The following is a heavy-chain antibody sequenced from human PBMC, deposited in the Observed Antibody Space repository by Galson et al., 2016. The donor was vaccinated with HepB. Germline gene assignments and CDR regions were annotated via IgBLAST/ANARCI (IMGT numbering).Heavy chain of an antibody. D-gene: IGHD6-6*01. V-gene: IGHV3-53*01. CDR2: IYNDGDT. Sequence: SLRLSCAASGLIVRSNFMTWVRQGPGKGLEWVATIYNDGDTLYADSVKGRFSISRHNSNHILYLQMSNVTPDDTAVYYCARDGSEHGRSSGGGMDVWGQGTTVTGSS. CDR3: ARDGSEHGRSSGGGMDV. J-gene: IGHJ6*02. CDR1: GLIVRSNF.